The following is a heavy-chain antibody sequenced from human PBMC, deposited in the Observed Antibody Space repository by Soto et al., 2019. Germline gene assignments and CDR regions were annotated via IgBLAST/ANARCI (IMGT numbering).Heavy chain of an antibody. J-gene: IGHJ4*02. V-gene: IGHV4-59*07. CDR3: ARARVELRSDYHVEY. D-gene: IGHD1-26*01. CDR1: GGSISMYY. CDR2: IYYSGST. Sequence: SDTLSLTCTVAGGSISMYYWSWILQPPGKGLEWIGYIYYSGSTNYNPSLKSRVTISVDTSKNQFSLKLSSVTAADTAVYYCARARVELRSDYHVEYWCQAPLVTV.